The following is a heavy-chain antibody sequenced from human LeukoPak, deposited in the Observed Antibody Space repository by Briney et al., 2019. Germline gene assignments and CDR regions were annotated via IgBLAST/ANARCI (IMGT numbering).Heavy chain of an antibody. CDR2: INANSGST. Sequence: ASVKVSCKASGYTFTGYSIHWVRQAPGRGLEWMGWINANSGSTNYAQKFQGRVTMTKDTSITTAYMDLSRLGSDDTAVYYCARASLYKKSDHVDYWGQGTLVTVSS. CDR1: GYTFTGYS. D-gene: IGHD1-1*01. V-gene: IGHV1-2*02. J-gene: IGHJ4*02. CDR3: ARASLYKKSDHVDY.